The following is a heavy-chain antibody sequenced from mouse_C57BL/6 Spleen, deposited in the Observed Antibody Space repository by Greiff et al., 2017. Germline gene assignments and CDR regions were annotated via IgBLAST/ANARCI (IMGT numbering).Heavy chain of an antibody. CDR3: AREGLRGSSYWYFDV. V-gene: IGHV3-6*01. CDR1: GYSITSGYY. CDR2: ISYDGSN. J-gene: IGHJ1*03. Sequence: ESGPGLVKPSQSLSLTCSFTGYSITSGYYWNWIRQFPGNKLEWMGYISYDGSNNYNPSLKNRISITRDTSKNQFFLKLNSVTTEDTATYYCAREGLRGSSYWYFDVWGTGTTVTVSS. D-gene: IGHD1-1*01.